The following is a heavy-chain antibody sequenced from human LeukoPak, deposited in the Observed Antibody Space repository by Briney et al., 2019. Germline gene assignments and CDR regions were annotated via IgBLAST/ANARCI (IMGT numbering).Heavy chain of an antibody. Sequence: PSETLSLTCTVSGGSISSSSYYWGWIRQPPGKGLEWIGSIYYSGSTYYNPSLKSRVTISVDTSKNQFSLKLSSVTAADTAVYYCARLGDYYYVWGQGTLVTVSS. CDR1: GGSISSSSYY. CDR3: ARLGDYYYV. V-gene: IGHV4-39*01. J-gene: IGHJ4*02. CDR2: IYYSGST. D-gene: IGHD3-22*01.